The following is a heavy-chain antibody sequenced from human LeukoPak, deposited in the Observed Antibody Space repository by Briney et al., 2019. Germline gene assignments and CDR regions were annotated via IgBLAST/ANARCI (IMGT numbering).Heavy chain of an antibody. CDR2: IYSGGST. D-gene: IGHD3-10*01. J-gene: IGHJ4*02. CDR3: AREYYGSGSYFFDY. CDR1: GFTFSSYA. Sequence: GGSLRLSCAASGFTFSSYAMSWVRQAPGKGLEWVSVIYSGGSTYYADSVKGRFTISRHNSKNTLYLQMNSLRAEDTAVYYCAREYYGSGSYFFDYWGQGTLVTASS. V-gene: IGHV3-53*04.